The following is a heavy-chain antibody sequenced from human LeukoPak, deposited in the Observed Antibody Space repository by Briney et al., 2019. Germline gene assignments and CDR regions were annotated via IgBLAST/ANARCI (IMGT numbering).Heavy chain of an antibody. V-gene: IGHV3-7*05. CDR2: IKQDGSDK. J-gene: IGHJ4*02. D-gene: IGHD2-15*01. Sequence: GGSLRLPCAASGFTFSSYWMSWVRQAPGKGLEWVANIKQDGSDKYYVDSVKGRFTISRDNAKNSLYLQMNSLRAEDTAVYYCARSLGYCSAGSCFPFDYWGQGTLVTVSS. CDR1: GFTFSSYW. CDR3: ARSLGYCSAGSCFPFDY.